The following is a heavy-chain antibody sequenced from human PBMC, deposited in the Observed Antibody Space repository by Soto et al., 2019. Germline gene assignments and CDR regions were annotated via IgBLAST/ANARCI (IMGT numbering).Heavy chain of an antibody. D-gene: IGHD2-15*01. J-gene: IGHJ6*02. CDR2: INPSGGST. Sequence: APVKVSCKASGYTFTSYYMHLVRHAPGQGLEWMGIINPSGGSTSYAQKFQGRVTMTRDTSTSTVYMELSSLRSEDTAVYYCAIDPVDPRYSSEGIDVPAQGTTVPVSS. CDR3: AIDPVDPRYSSEGIDV. V-gene: IGHV1-46*01. CDR1: GYTFTSYY.